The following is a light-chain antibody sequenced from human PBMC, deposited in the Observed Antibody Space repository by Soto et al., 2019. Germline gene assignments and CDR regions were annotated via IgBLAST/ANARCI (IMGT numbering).Light chain of an antibody. CDR3: QQYKSYPYT. Sequence: DIQMTQSPSSLSASVGDRVTITCRASQDISNSFAWFQQKPGKAPKSLIYDTYNLQSGVPSRFSGSGSGTDFPLTINTLQPEDSATYYCQQYKSYPYTFGPGTTVDIK. J-gene: IGKJ3*01. CDR2: DTY. V-gene: IGKV1-16*01. CDR1: QDISNS.